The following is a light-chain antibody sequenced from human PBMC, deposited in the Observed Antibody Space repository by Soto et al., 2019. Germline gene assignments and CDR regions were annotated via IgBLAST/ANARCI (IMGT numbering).Light chain of an antibody. CDR3: QQRNSYPPRT. V-gene: IGKV1-9*01. Sequence: DIQLTQSPSFLSASVGDRVTITCRDSQGFSSNLAWYQQKPGKAPKLLIYAASSLQSGVPSRFSGSGSGTEFTLTISSLQPEDFATYYCQQRNSYPPRTFGGGTKVEIK. CDR2: AAS. J-gene: IGKJ4*01. CDR1: QGFSSN.